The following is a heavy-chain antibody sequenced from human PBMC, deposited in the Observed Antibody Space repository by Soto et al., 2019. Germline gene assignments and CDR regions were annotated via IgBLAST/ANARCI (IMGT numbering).Heavy chain of an antibody. CDR3: AKESMPQHYGDTLFDY. CDR1: GFSFSSCA. V-gene: IGHV3-23*01. Sequence: QLLESGGGLVQPGGSLRLSCEASGFSFSSCALSWVRQAPGKGLEWVSTFSAGGRAYYADSVKGRFTLAKDTSKNTVRRQASSLRAEDTAVYYCAKESMPQHYGDTLFDYWGQGTRVTVSS. CDR2: FSAGGRA. D-gene: IGHD4-17*01. J-gene: IGHJ4*02.